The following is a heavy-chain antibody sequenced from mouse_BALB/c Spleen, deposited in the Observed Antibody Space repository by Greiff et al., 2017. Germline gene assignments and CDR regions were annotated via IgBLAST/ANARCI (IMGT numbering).Heavy chain of an antibody. Sequence: QVQLQQSAAELARPGASVKMSCKASGYTFTSYTMHWVKQRPGQGLEWIGYINPSSGYTEYNQKFKDKTTLTADKSSSTAYMQLSSLTSEDSAVYYCARDYYGSSYEGYFDYWGQGTTLTVSS. CDR3: ARDYYGSSYEGYFDY. J-gene: IGHJ2*01. V-gene: IGHV1-4*02. CDR1: GYTFTSYT. D-gene: IGHD1-1*01. CDR2: INPSSGYT.